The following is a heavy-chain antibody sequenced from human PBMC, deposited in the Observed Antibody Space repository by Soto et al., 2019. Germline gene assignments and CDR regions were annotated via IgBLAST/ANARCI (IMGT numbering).Heavy chain of an antibody. CDR1: GFTFSSYS. V-gene: IGHV3-21*01. J-gene: IGHJ6*02. D-gene: IGHD2-15*01. CDR2: ISSSSSYI. Sequence: GGSLRLSCAASGFTFSSYSMNWVRQAPGEGLEWVSSISSSSSYIYYADSVKGRFTISRDNAKNSLYLQMNSLRAEDTAVYYCARLGGYCSGGSCPYGMDVWGQGXTVTVSS. CDR3: ARLGGYCSGGSCPYGMDV.